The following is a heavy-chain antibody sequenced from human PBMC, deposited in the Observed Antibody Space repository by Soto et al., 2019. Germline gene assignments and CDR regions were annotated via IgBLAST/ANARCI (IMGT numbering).Heavy chain of an antibody. V-gene: IGHV3-23*01. Sequence: DVQLLESGGGLVQPGGSLRLSCAASGFTFSAYAMSWVRQAPGKGMEWVSTIYGSGGTTHYRDSVEGRFIISRDDSKNTLYLLPISLRAEDTAIYYCATDIAAGRFGWPYDYWGQGTPLTVSS. CDR2: IYGSGGTT. J-gene: IGHJ4*02. CDR3: ATDIAAGRFGWPYDY. CDR1: GFTFSAYA. D-gene: IGHD5-12*01.